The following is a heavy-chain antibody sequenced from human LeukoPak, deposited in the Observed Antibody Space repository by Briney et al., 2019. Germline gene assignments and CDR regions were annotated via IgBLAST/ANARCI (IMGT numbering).Heavy chain of an antibody. V-gene: IGHV3-48*03. CDR1: GFTFSSHE. D-gene: IGHD3-9*01. CDR2: ISSSGSTI. CDR3: ARDYSDILTGYSPLDY. J-gene: IGHJ4*02. Sequence: GGSLRLSCAASGFTFSSHEMSWVRQAPGKGLEWVSYISSSGSTIYYADSVKGRFTISRDNAKNSLYLQMNSLRAEDTAVYYCARDYSDILTGYSPLDYWGQGTLVTVSS.